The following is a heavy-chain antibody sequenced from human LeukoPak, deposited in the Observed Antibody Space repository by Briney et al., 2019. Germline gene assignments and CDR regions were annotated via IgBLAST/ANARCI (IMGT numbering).Heavy chain of an antibody. CDR1: GYTFTSYG. Sequence: ASVKVSCKASGYTFTSYGISWVRQAAGQGLEWMGWISAYNGNTNYAQKLQGRVTMTTDTSTSTAYMELRSLRSDDTAVYYCARDPVAATMGSFGYWGQGTLVTVSS. V-gene: IGHV1-18*01. CDR3: ARDPVAATMGSFGY. CDR2: ISAYNGNT. D-gene: IGHD2-15*01. J-gene: IGHJ4*02.